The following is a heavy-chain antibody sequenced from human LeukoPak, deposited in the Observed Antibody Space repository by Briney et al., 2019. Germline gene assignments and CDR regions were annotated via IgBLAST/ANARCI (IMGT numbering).Heavy chain of an antibody. D-gene: IGHD3-10*01. CDR2: IKQDGSEK. Sequence: GGSLRLSCEASEFILSSYAMSWVRQAPGKGLEWVANIKQDGSEKYYVDSVKGRFTISRDNAKNSLYLQMNSLRAEDTAVYYCARENRITMVRGVIIFPNYYYYGMDVWGQGTTVTVSS. CDR3: ARENRITMVRGVIIFPNYYYYGMDV. CDR1: EFILSSYA. J-gene: IGHJ6*02. V-gene: IGHV3-7*01.